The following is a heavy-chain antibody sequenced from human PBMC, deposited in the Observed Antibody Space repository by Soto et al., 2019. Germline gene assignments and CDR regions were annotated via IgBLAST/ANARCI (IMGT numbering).Heavy chain of an antibody. CDR3: ATWHEREHAFDV. V-gene: IGHV3-53*01. D-gene: IGHD1-1*01. J-gene: IGHJ3*01. CDR2: LYDVDGS. Sequence: EVQLVESGGGLIQPGGSLRLSCAAFGLTISGEKYVAWVRQAPGKGLEWVSALYDVDGSFYADSVTGRFTTSSDSSKTTVYLQMNDLRPDDTAVYYCATWHEREHAFDVWGQGTTVTISS. CDR1: GLTISGEKY.